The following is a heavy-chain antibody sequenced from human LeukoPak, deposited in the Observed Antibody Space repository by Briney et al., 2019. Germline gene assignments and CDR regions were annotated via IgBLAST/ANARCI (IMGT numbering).Heavy chain of an antibody. V-gene: IGHV4-59*01. D-gene: IGHD6-19*01. J-gene: IGHJ3*02. Sequence: SETLSLTCTVSGGSINNYFWSWIRQPPGKGLEWIGYVHYRGSTKYNPSLKSRVTISVDTSENQFSLRLTSVTGADTAKYYCARTSDTSGSYSGGHIWGQGTLVTVSA. CDR3: ARTSDTSGSYSGGHI. CDR2: VHYRGST. CDR1: GGSINNYF.